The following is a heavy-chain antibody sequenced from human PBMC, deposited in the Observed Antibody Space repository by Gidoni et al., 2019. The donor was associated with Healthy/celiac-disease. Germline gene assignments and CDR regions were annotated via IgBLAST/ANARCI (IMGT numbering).Heavy chain of an antibody. CDR2: INHSGST. D-gene: IGHD6-13*01. CDR1: GGSFSGYY. J-gene: IGHJ6*02. Sequence: QVQLQQWVAGLLKPSETLSLTCAFYGGSFSGYYWSWIRQPPGKGLEWIGEINHSGSTNYNPSLKRRVTISVDTSKNQCSLKLSYVTAADTAVYYCARGGNYYYYYGMDVWGQGTTVTVSS. V-gene: IGHV4-34*01. CDR3: ARGGNYYYYYGMDV.